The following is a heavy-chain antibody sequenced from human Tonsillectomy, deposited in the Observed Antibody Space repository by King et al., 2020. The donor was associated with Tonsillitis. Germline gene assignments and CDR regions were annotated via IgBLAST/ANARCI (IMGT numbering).Heavy chain of an antibody. J-gene: IGHJ4*02. CDR3: ARLLPEYSRSAGCFDY. Sequence: QLQESGPGLAKPSETLSLTCTVSGGSIRSHYWIWIRHPPGKGLEWIGYLYSSGSTNYNPSLKSRVTISVDTSKNQFSLKLRSVTAADTAVYYCARLLPEYSRSAGCFDYWGQGTLVTVSS. D-gene: IGHD6-6*01. CDR1: GGSIRSHY. V-gene: IGHV4-59*08. CDR2: LYSSGST.